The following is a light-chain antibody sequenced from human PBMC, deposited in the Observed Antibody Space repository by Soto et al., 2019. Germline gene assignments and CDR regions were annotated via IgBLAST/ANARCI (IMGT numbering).Light chain of an antibody. CDR2: DVS. V-gene: IGKV1-13*02. CDR1: QDIRGA. Sequence: AIQLTQSPSSLSASVGDRVTITCRASQDIRGALALYQQKPGKAPKILIYDVSTLERGVPSGFSSSSSGTDSTLTISSLQPVDSATYNCQQFNSYPITFGHGTRRAIK. CDR3: QQFNSYPIT. J-gene: IGKJ5*01.